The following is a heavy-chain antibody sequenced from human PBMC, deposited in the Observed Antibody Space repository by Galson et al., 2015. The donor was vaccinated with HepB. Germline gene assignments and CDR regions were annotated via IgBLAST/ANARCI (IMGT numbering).Heavy chain of an antibody. J-gene: IGHJ2*01. Sequence: TLSLTCTVSDDSISSGGYYWTWFRQHPGQGLEWIDYVYRSGFAYYNPSLKSRVAMSVDTSENQFSLKLRSVTASDTAIYYCARDLTCSGGCGFNRYFDLWGRGTLVTVSS. D-gene: IGHD2-15*01. CDR1: DDSISSGGYY. CDR3: ARDLTCSGGCGFNRYFDL. CDR2: VYRSGFA. V-gene: IGHV4-31*03.